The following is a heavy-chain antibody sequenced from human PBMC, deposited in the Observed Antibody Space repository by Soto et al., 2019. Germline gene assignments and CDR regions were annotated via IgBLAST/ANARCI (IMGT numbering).Heavy chain of an antibody. V-gene: IGHV1-18*01. Sequence: ASVKVSCKASGFTFSDYGLSWVRQAPGQPLEWMGWISGDNISSKYSQKFQGRLTMTTDTSTATASMELRSLTSDDTAVYYCGREGQQLAQEKYYQFNGMDVWGQGTTVTVS. D-gene: IGHD6-13*01. J-gene: IGHJ6*02. CDR2: ISGDNISS. CDR3: GREGQQLAQEKYYQFNGMDV. CDR1: GFTFSDYG.